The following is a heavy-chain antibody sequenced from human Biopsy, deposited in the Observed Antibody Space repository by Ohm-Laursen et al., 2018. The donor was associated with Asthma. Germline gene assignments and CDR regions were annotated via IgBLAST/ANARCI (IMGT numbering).Heavy chain of an antibody. Sequence: SLRLSCAASGFVFSQCGMHWVRQGPGKGLEWVALVSSDGHNKYYEDSVKGRFTISRDNSRNRLYLQINRLTVEDSAVYFCAKQSGQDYGDSSGFGIWGQGTKVAVSS. D-gene: IGHD3-22*01. J-gene: IGHJ3*02. V-gene: IGHV3-30*18. CDR2: VSSDGHNK. CDR1: GFVFSQCG. CDR3: AKQSGQDYGDSSGFGI.